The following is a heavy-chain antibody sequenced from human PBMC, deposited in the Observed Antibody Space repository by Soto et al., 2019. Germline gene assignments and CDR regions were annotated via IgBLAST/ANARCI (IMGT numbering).Heavy chain of an antibody. D-gene: IGHD1-26*01. J-gene: IGHJ3*02. CDR1: GFTFSNAW. CDR3: TTASGSYGVDAFDI. Sequence: EVQLVESGGGLVKPGGSLRLSCAASGFTFSNAWMNWVRQAPGKGLEWVGRIKSKTDGGTTDYAAPVKGRFTISRDDSKNTLYLQMNSLKTEDTAVYYCTTASGSYGVDAFDIWGQGTMVTVSS. CDR2: IKSKTDGGTT. V-gene: IGHV3-15*07.